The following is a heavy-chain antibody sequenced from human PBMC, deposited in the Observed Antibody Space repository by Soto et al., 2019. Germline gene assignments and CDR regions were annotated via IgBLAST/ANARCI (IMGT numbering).Heavy chain of an antibody. CDR3: ARDSTGTTPDY. V-gene: IGHV3-11*06. CDR1: VFTFIGYY. Sequence: PGWSLRLSCASSVFTFIGYYMSWIRQAPGKGLEWVSHISSSSSYTNYADSVKGRFTISRDNAKNSLYLQMNSLRAEDTAVYYCARDSTGTTPDYWGQGTLVTVS. J-gene: IGHJ4*02. D-gene: IGHD1-7*01. CDR2: ISSSSSYT.